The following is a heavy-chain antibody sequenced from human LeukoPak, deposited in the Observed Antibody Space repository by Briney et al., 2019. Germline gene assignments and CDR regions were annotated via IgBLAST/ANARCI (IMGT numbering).Heavy chain of an antibody. CDR3: ARLREIAVDAFDI. CDR1: GGSISSGGYS. V-gene: IGHV4-30-2*01. D-gene: IGHD2/OR15-2a*01. J-gene: IGHJ3*02. CDR2: IYHSGST. Sequence: PSETLSLTCAVSGGSISSGGYSWSWIRQPPGRGLEWIGYIYHSGSTYYNPSLKSRVTISVDRSKNQFSLKLSSVTAADTAVYYCARLREIAVDAFDIWGQGTMVTVSS.